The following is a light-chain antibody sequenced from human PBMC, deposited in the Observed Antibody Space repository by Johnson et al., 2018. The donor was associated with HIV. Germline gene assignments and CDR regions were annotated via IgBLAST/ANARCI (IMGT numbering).Light chain of an antibody. J-gene: IGLJ1*01. CDR2: DNN. Sequence: QSLLTQPPSVSAAPGQKVTISCSGSNSNIGNNYVSWYQQLPGTAPKLLIYDNNQRPSGIPDRFSGSKSGTSATLGITGLQTGDEADYYCGTWDSSLSVYVFGTGTKVTVL. CDR1: NSNIGNNY. CDR3: GTWDSSLSVYV. V-gene: IGLV1-51*01.